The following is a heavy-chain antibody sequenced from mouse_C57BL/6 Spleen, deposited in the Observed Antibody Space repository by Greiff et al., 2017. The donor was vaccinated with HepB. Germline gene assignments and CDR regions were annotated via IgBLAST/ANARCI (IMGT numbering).Heavy chain of an antibody. V-gene: IGHV5-16*01. CDR3: ARGGYYGSSHGFDY. J-gene: IGHJ2*01. Sequence: DVKLVESEGGLVQPGSSMKLSCTASGFTFSDYYMAWVRQVPEKGLEWVANINYDGSSTYYLDSLKSRFIISRDNAKNILYLQMSSLKSEDTATYYCARGGYYGSSHGFDYWGQGTTLTVSS. CDR2: INYDGSST. D-gene: IGHD1-1*01. CDR1: GFTFSDYY.